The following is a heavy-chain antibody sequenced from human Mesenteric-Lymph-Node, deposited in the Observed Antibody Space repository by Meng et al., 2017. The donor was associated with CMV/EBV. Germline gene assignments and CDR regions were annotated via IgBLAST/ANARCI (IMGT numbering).Heavy chain of an antibody. CDR1: GLTFSAFG. Sequence: GESLKISCVASGLTFSAFGMDWVRQAPGKGPEWVAFIRNDESNKNYADSVKGRFTISRDNSKNTLYLQMNNLRPEDTAVYYCARGKRVAGGENGMDVWGQGTTVTVSS. D-gene: IGHD6-19*01. CDR3: ARGKRVAGGENGMDV. CDR2: IRNDESNK. V-gene: IGHV3-30*02. J-gene: IGHJ6*02.